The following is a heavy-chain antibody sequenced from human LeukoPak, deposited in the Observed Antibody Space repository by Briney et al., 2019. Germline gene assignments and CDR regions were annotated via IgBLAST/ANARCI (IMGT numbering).Heavy chain of an antibody. Sequence: PGESLKISCKGSGYSFTSYWIGWVRQMPGKGLEWMGIIYPGDSDTRYSPSFQGQVTISADKSISTAYLQWSSLKASDTAMYYCAVYRIAAAGTGWFDPWGQGTLVTVSS. CDR1: GYSFTSYW. D-gene: IGHD6-13*01. CDR2: IYPGDSDT. J-gene: IGHJ5*02. CDR3: AVYRIAAAGTGWFDP. V-gene: IGHV5-51*01.